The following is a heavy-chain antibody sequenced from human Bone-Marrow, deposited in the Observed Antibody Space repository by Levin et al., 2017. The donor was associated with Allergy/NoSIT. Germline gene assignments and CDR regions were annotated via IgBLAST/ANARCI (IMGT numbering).Heavy chain of an antibody. J-gene: IGHJ4*02. D-gene: IGHD6-13*01. CDR1: GGSFSGSY. Sequence: SQTLSLPCAVYGGSFSGSYWSWLRQPPGKGLEWIGEINHSGSTNYNPSLKSRVTISVDTSKNQFSLKLSSVTAADTAVYYCARGPYSSSWYPSYYFDYWGQGTLVTVSS. CDR2: INHSGST. CDR3: ARGPYSSSWYPSYYFDY. V-gene: IGHV4-34*01.